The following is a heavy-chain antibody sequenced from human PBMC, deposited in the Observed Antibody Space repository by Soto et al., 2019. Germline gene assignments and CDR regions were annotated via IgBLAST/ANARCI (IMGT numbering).Heavy chain of an antibody. J-gene: IGHJ6*03. CDR1: GGSISSSSYY. V-gene: IGHV4-39*01. Sequence: QLQLQESGPGLVKPSETLSLTCSVSGGSISSSSYYWGWIRQPPGKGLEWIGSIYYSGSSYYNPSLKGRVTLPVDTSENKFSLRLSSVTAADTAVYYCATIPRAYYMDVWGNGTTVTV. CDR3: ATIPRAYYMDV. CDR2: IYYSGSS. D-gene: IGHD3-10*01.